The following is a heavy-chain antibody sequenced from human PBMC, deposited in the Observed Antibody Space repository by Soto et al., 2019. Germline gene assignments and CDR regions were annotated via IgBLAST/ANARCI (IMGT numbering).Heavy chain of an antibody. CDR3: ASMDIVATMVGGMDV. Sequence: QVQLVESGGGVGQPGRSLRLSCAASGFTFSSYGMHWVRQAPGKGLEWVAVIWYDGSNKYYADSVKGRFTISRDNSKNTLYLQINSLRAEDTAVYYCASMDIVATMVGGMDVWGQGTTVTVSS. V-gene: IGHV3-33*01. CDR2: IWYDGSNK. D-gene: IGHD5-12*01. J-gene: IGHJ6*02. CDR1: GFTFSSYG.